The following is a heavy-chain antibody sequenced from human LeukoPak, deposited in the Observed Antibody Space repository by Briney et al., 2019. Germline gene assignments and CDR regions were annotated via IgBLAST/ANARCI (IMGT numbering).Heavy chain of an antibody. V-gene: IGHV3-48*01. CDR3: AKVIDSSTYYFDY. D-gene: IGHD2/OR15-2a*01. CDR1: GFTFSSYS. Sequence: GGSLRLSCAASGFTFSSYSMNWVRQAPGKGLEWVSYISSSSSTIYYADSVKGRFTISRDNSKNTLYLQMVSLRGEDTAVYYCAKVIDSSTYYFDYWGQGTLVTVSS. CDR2: ISSSSSTI. J-gene: IGHJ4*02.